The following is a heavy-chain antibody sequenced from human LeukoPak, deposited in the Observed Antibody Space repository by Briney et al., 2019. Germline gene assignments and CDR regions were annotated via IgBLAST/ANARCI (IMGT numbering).Heavy chain of an antibody. D-gene: IGHD6-19*01. CDR1: GFTFSSYS. CDR2: ISSSSSTI. CDR3: ARGNQWLVFYYYGMDV. Sequence: PGGSLRLSCAASGFTFSSYSMNWVRQAPGKGLKWVSYISSSSSTIYYADSVKGRFTISRDNAKNSLYLQMNSLRAEDTAVYYCARGNQWLVFYYYGMDVWGQGTTVTVSS. V-gene: IGHV3-48*01. J-gene: IGHJ6*02.